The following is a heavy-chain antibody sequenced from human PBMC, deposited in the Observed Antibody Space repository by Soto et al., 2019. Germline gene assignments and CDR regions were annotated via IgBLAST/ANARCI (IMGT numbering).Heavy chain of an antibody. CDR2: ISGYNGGT. J-gene: IGHJ4*02. Sequence: ASVKVSCKASGYTFTSYGISWVRQAPGQGLEWMGWISGYNGGTKYSQKFQGRVTITRDTSASTAYMELSSLRSEDTAVYYCARGVAPYYFDYWGQGTLVTVSS. D-gene: IGHD2-15*01. CDR1: GYTFTSYG. V-gene: IGHV1-18*01. CDR3: ARGVAPYYFDY.